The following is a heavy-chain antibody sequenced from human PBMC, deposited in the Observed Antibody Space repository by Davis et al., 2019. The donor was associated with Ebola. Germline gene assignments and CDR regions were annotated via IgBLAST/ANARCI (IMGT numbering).Heavy chain of an antibody. CDR3: ARAGFDEVLDY. V-gene: IGHV3-30*04. CDR2: VSHSERER. CDR1: GFTFRNYA. J-gene: IGHJ6*02. Sequence: GESLKISCAASGFTFRNYAMHWVRQAPGKGLEWVAVVSHSERERFYADSVKGRFTISRDNSENTLYLQMNSLTADDTSVYYCARAGFDEVLDYWGQGTTVTVSS.